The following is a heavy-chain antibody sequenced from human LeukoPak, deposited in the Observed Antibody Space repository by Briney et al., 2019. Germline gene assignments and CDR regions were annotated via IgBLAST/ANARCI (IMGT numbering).Heavy chain of an antibody. V-gene: IGHV1-2*02. CDR1: GYTFTGFY. CDR3: ARDWSVDSGDDPFPFDY. J-gene: IGHJ4*02. Sequence: ASVKVSCKASGYTFTGFYIHWVRQAPGQGLEWMGWLNCNSGGTNYAQKFQGRVTMTRDTSISTAYLELNRLTSDDTAIYYCARDWSVDSGDDPFPFDYWGQGTLVSVSS. CDR2: LNCNSGGT. D-gene: IGHD5-12*01.